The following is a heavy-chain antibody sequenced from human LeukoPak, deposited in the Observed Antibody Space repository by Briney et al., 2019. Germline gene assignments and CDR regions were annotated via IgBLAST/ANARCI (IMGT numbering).Heavy chain of an antibody. D-gene: IGHD3-3*01. CDR1: GFTFSSYG. CDR2: ISYDGSNK. J-gene: IGHJ6*02. CDR3: AKDMGGGSRTYYDFWSFYYYGMDV. V-gene: IGHV3-30*18. Sequence: PGGSLRLSCAASGFTFSSYGMHWVRQAPGKGLEWGAVISYDGSNKYYADSVKGRFTISRDNSKNTLYLQMNSLRAEDTAVYYCAKDMGGGSRTYYDFWSFYYYGMDVWGQGTTVTVSS.